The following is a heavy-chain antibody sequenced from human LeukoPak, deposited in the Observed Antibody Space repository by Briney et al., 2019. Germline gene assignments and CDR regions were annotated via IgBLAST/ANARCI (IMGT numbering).Heavy chain of an antibody. D-gene: IGHD7-27*01. V-gene: IGHV3-33*06. J-gene: IGHJ4*02. Sequence: GGSLRLSCAASGFTFSTSGMHWVRQAPGKGLEWVAVIWYDGSYKYYADSVKGRFTMSRDNSKDTLYLQMNSLRDEDTAVYYCAKDSAGGLGTNFDYWGQGTLVTVSS. CDR1: GFTFSTSG. CDR3: AKDSAGGLGTNFDY. CDR2: IWYDGSYK.